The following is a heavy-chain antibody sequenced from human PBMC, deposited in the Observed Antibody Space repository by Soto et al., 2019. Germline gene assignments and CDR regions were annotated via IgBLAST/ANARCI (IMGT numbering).Heavy chain of an antibody. J-gene: IGHJ4*02. CDR2: INPNSGGT. D-gene: IGHD1-1*01. Sequence: ASVKVSCKASGYTFTGYYMHGVRQAPGQGLEWMGWINPNSGGTNYAQKFQGRVTMTRETSISTAYMELSRLRSDDTAVYYCARGERWGSGCNDYCGQRTLVAFCS. CDR3: ARGERWGSGCNDY. CDR1: GYTFTGYY. V-gene: IGHV1-2*02.